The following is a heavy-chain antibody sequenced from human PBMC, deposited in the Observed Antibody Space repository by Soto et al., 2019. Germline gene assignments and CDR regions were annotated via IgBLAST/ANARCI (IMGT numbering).Heavy chain of an antibody. D-gene: IGHD6-19*01. J-gene: IGHJ4*02. Sequence: QVQLVESGGGLVKPGGCLRLSCAASGVTFSAYYMSWIRQAPGKGLEWISYISSSGDTGNYADSVKGRFTVSRDNAKNSLYLQMNSLRGEDTAVYYCARDRGAVVGQFFDYWGQGTLVTVSS. CDR2: ISSSGDTG. V-gene: IGHV3-11*01. CDR1: GVTFSAYY. CDR3: ARDRGAVVGQFFDY.